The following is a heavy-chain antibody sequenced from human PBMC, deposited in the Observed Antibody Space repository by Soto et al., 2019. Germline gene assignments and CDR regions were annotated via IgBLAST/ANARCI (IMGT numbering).Heavy chain of an antibody. V-gene: IGHV1-3*01. CDR3: ARGSYYDILTGLYFQH. J-gene: IGHJ1*01. CDR2: TNAGNGNT. D-gene: IGHD3-9*01. CDR1: GYSITSYG. Sequence: ASVKVSCKASGYSITSYGISWVRQAPGQRLEWMGWTNAGNGNTKYSQRFQGRVTITRDTSTSTVYMELSSLRSEDTAVYYCARGSYYDILTGLYFQHWGQGTLVTVSS.